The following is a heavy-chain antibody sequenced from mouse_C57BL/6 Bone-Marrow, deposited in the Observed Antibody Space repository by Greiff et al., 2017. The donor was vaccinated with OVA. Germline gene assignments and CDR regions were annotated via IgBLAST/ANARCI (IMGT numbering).Heavy chain of an antibody. CDR3: TTNYYGSSSAWFAY. J-gene: IGHJ3*01. CDR1: GFNIKDDY. D-gene: IGHD1-1*01. CDR2: IDPENGDT. V-gene: IGHV14-4*01. Sequence: EVQRVESGAELVRPGASVKLSCTASGFNIKDDYMHWVKQRPEQGLEWIGWIDPENGDTEYASKFQGKATITADTSSNTAYLQLSSLTSEDTAVYYCTTNYYGSSSAWFAYWGQGTLVTVSA.